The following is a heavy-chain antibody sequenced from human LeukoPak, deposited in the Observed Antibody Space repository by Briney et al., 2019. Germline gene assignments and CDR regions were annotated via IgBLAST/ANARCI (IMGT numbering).Heavy chain of an antibody. CDR3: ARSSWGATTWYYYYMDV. Sequence: GGSLRLSCAASGFTFSSYGMHWVRQAPGKGLEWVAVIWYDGSNKYYADSVKGRFTISRDNSKNTLYLQMNSLRAEDTAVYYCARSSWGATTWYYYYMDVWGKGTTVTVSS. D-gene: IGHD1-26*01. V-gene: IGHV3-33*01. CDR2: IWYDGSNK. J-gene: IGHJ6*03. CDR1: GFTFSSYG.